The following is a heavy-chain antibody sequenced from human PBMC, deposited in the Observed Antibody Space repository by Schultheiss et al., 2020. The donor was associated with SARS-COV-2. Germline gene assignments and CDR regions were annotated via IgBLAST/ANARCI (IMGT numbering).Heavy chain of an antibody. CDR1: GFTVSSNY. CDR3: AKDVGVTMVRGVFDY. V-gene: IGHV3-53*01. J-gene: IGHJ4*02. D-gene: IGHD3-10*01. Sequence: GGSLRLSCAASGFTVSSNYMSWVRQAPGKGLEWVSVIYSGGSTYYADSVKGRFTISRDNSKNTLYLQMNSLRAEDTAVYYCAKDVGVTMVRGVFDYWGQGTLVTVSS. CDR2: IYSGGST.